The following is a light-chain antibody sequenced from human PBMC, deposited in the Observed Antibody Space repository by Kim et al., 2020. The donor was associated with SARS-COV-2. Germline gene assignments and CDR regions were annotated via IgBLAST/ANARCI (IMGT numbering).Light chain of an antibody. CDR2: QDD. CDR1: KLGDKH. Sequence: VSPGQTVTINGAGDKLGDKHTSWYQQKPGQSPVAVIYQDDKRPSGIPERFSGSNSGNTATLTISGTQAMDEADYYCQTWDTNTAHFGGGTKLTVL. J-gene: IGLJ2*01. V-gene: IGLV3-1*01. CDR3: QTWDTNTAH.